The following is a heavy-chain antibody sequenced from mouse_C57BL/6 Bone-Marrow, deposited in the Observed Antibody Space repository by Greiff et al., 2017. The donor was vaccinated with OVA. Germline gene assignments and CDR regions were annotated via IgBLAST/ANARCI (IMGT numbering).Heavy chain of an antibody. J-gene: IGHJ4*01. Sequence: EVQLQQSGPELVKPGASVKIPCKASGYTFTDYNMDWVKQSHGKSLEWIGDINPNNGGTIYNQKFKGKATLTVDKSSSTAYMELRSLTSEDTAVYYCARGRRQLRRYYYAMDYWGQGTSVTVSS. CDR3: ARGRRQLRRYYYAMDY. CDR1: GYTFTDYN. CDR2: INPNNGGT. D-gene: IGHD3-2*02. V-gene: IGHV1-18*01.